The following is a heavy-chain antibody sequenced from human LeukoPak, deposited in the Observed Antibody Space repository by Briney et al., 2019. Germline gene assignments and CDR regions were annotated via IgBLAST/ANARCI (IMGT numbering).Heavy chain of an antibody. V-gene: IGHV3-9*01. D-gene: IGHD4-23*01. CDR2: ISWNSGSI. J-gene: IGHJ4*02. CDR1: GFTFDDYA. CDR3: ARVLSGGNSGAHY. Sequence: GGSLRLSCAASGFTFDDYAMHWVRHAPGKGLEWVSGISWNSGSIGYADSVKGRFTISRDNSKNTLYLQMNSLRAEDTAVYYCARVLSGGNSGAHYWGQGTLVIVSS.